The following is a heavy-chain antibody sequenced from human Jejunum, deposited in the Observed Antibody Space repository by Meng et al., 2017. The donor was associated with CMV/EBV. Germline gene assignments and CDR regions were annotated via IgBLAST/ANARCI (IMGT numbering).Heavy chain of an antibody. CDR1: CDSINSDYF. Sequence: ESGPGRGKPSQALSPTCTVSCDSINSDYFWSWIRQPPGKGLEWIGYIYHGGSTDYNPSLRSRVTISVDTSKNQFSRKLSSVTAADTAVYYCKTYSSGGGLGSWGQGTLVTVSS. CDR3: KTYSSGGGLGS. V-gene: IGHV4-30-4*01. CDR2: IYHGGST. J-gene: IGHJ5*02. D-gene: IGHD2-15*01.